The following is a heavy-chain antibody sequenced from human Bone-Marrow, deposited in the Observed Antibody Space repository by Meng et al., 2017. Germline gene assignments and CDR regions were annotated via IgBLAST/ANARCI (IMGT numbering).Heavy chain of an antibody. CDR3: AYLAVAGHYYGMDV. CDR1: GFTFSSYE. D-gene: IGHD6-19*01. V-gene: IGHV3-48*03. Sequence: GESLKISCAASGFTFSSYEMNWVRQAPGKGMEWVSYISSSGSTIYYADSVKGRFTISRDNAKNSLYLQMNSLRAEDTAVYYCAYLAVAGHYYGMDVWGQWTTVTVSS. CDR2: ISSSGSTI. J-gene: IGHJ6*02.